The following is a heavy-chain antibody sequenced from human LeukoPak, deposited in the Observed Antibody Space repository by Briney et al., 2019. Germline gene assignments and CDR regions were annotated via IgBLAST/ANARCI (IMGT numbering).Heavy chain of an antibody. J-gene: IGHJ6*03. V-gene: IGHV4-4*07. D-gene: IGHD3-10*01. CDR3: ARSYVSGSYNYYYYYYMDV. CDR1: GGSISSYY. CDR2: IYTSGST. Sequence: PSETLSLTCTVSGGSISSYYWSWIRQPAGKGLEWIGRIYTSGSTNYNPSLKSRVTMSVDTSKNQFSLKLSSVTAADTAVYYCARSYVSGSYNYYYYYYMDVWGKGTTVTVSS.